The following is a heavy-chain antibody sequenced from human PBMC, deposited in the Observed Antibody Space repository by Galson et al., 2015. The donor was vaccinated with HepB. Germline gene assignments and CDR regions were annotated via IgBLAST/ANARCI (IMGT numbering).Heavy chain of an antibody. D-gene: IGHD1-26*01. CDR1: GYTFTDYY. J-gene: IGHJ4*02. CDR3: ATDQVGASRGEGFCY. CDR2: VDPEDGET. V-gene: IGHV1-69-2*01. Sequence: VKVSCKVSGYTFTDYYMHWVQQAPGKGLEWMGLVDPEDGETIYAEKFQGRVTITADTSTDTAYMELSSLRSEDTAVYYCATDQVGASRGEGFCYWGQGTLVTVSS.